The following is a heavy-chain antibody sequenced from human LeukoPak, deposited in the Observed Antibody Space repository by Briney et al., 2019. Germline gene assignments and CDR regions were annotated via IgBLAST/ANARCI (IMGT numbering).Heavy chain of an antibody. CDR3: ARHLAVAVFAFDI. J-gene: IGHJ3*02. D-gene: IGHD6-19*01. V-gene: IGHV3-48*01. CDR2: ISKSGSTI. Sequence: GGSLRLSCVASGFTFRTSTMHWVRQAPGKGLEWVSYISKSGSTIYYADSVKGRFTISRDNAKDSLYLQMNSLRAEDTAVYYCARHLAVAVFAFDIWGQGTMVTVSS. CDR1: GFTFRTST.